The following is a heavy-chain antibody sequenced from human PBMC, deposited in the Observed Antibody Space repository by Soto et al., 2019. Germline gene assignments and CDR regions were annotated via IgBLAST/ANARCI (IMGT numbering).Heavy chain of an antibody. D-gene: IGHD2-2*01. CDR2: IDPSDSYT. Sequence: EHQKNGKGLEWMGRIDPSDSYTNYSPSFQGHVTISADKSISTAYLQWSSLKASDTAMYYCARLSLGYCSSTSCYLPRGGYFHYGMGVPGQAPSV. V-gene: IGHV5-10-1*01. J-gene: IGHJ6*02. CDR3: ARLSLGYCSSTSCYLPRGGYFHYGMGV.